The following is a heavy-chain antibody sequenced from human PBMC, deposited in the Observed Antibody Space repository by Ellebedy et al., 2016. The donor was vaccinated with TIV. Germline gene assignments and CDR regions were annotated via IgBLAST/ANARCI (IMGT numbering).Heavy chain of an antibody. V-gene: IGHV3-30*03. J-gene: IGHJ4*02. CDR2: ISYDGRNK. D-gene: IGHD3-22*01. Sequence: GESLKISCAASGFIFSSYGMHWVRQAPGQGLEWVAGISYDGRNKNYADSVKGRFTISRDNSKSTLYLQMNSLRPEDTAVYYCATHYSDTSGNHYAGGYWGQGTLGTVSS. CDR1: GFIFSSYG. CDR3: ATHYSDTSGNHYAGGY.